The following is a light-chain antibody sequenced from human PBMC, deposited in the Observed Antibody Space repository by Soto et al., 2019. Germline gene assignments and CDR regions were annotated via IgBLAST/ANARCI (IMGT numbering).Light chain of an antibody. CDR3: QQYGDSPWT. V-gene: IGKV3-20*01. CDR1: QSVTNNF. J-gene: IGKJ1*01. CDR2: GAS. Sequence: EIVLTQSPGTLSLSPGERATLSCRASQSVTNNFLAWYQQKPGQAPRLLIYGASTRATGIPDRFSGRGSGTDFTLTISRLEPEDFALYHCQQYGDSPWTFGQGTKVEIK.